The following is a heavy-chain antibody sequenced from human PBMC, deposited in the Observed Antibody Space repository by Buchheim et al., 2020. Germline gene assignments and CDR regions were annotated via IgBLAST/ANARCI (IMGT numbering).Heavy chain of an antibody. V-gene: IGHV3-23*01. CDR3: AKETVTAGAGYYGMDV. J-gene: IGHJ6*01. CDR1: GFPFSSYA. Sequence: EVQLLESGGGLIQPGGSLRLSCAASGFPFSSYAMSWVRQAPGKGLEWVSSFSGSSGTTYYADSVKGRFTISRDNSKNKLYLQMNSLRAGDTAVYYCAKETVTAGAGYYGMDVWDQGTT. CDR2: FSGSSGTT. D-gene: IGHD4-17*01.